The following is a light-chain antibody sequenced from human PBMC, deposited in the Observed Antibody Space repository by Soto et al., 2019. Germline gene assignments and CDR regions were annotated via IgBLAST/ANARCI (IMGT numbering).Light chain of an antibody. CDR1: GGSIDSDY. CDR2: EDD. J-gene: IGLJ1*01. CDR3: QSYDSSTYV. Sequence: NFMLTQPHSVSESPGKTVTISCTRSGGSIDSDYVQWYQQRPGRAPTTVIYEDDQRPSGVPDRFSGSSDSSSNSASLTISGLKTEDEADDYCQSYDSSTYVFGTGTKLTVL. V-gene: IGLV6-57*04.